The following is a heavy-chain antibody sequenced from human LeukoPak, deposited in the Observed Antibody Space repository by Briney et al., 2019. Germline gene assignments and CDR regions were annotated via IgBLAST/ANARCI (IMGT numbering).Heavy chain of an antibody. J-gene: IGHJ4*02. CDR1: GFTFSSYE. CDR2: ISGSGDII. D-gene: IGHD1-7*01. CDR3: ARERTTIVSGTTIGAY. Sequence: GGSLRLSCAASGFTFSSYEMNWVRQAPGKGLEWISYISGSGDIIYYADSVKGRLTISRDNAKNLVFLQMNSLRADDTAVYYCARERTTIVSGTTIGAYWGQGTLVTVSS. V-gene: IGHV3-48*03.